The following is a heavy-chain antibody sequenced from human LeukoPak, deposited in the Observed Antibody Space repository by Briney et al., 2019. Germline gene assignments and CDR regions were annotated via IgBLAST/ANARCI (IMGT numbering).Heavy chain of an antibody. D-gene: IGHD5-12*01. Sequence: GGSLRLSCAASGFTFSSYEMNWVRQAPGKGLEWVANIKHDGSEDHYVDSVRGRFTISRDNAKNSLFLQMNSLRAEDTAVYYCGRGGMGEYTGYDDFWGQGTLVTVSS. CDR2: IKHDGSED. V-gene: IGHV3-7*01. CDR1: GFTFSSYE. J-gene: IGHJ4*02. CDR3: GRGGMGEYTGYDDF.